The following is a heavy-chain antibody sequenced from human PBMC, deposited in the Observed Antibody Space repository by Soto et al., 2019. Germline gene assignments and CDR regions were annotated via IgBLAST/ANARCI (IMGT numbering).Heavy chain of an antibody. D-gene: IGHD3-16*01. Sequence: PGGSLRLSCAASGFAFKYARMTWVRQAPGKGLEWVGHIRSNIDGATTAYAAPVKGRFTISRDESKNTVDLQMNSLITEDTAVYYCTTDWGSGTHYALAFDVWGQGTMVTVSS. CDR1: GFAFKYAR. CDR2: IRSNIDGATT. CDR3: TTDWGSGTHYALAFDV. J-gene: IGHJ3*01. V-gene: IGHV3-15*01.